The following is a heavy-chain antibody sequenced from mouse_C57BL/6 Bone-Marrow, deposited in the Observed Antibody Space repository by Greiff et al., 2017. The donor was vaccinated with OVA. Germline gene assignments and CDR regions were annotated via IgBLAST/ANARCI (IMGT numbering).Heavy chain of an antibody. CDR1: GFSFNTYA. J-gene: IGHJ4*01. Sequence: EVQLVESGGGLVQPKGSLKLSCAASGFSFNTYAMNWVRQAPGKGLEWVARIRSKSNNYATYYADSVKDRFTISRDDSESMLYLQMNNLKTEDTAMYYCVRQRYGSNRAMDYWGQGTSVTVSS. V-gene: IGHV10-1*01. CDR3: VRQRYGSNRAMDY. CDR2: IRSKSNNYAT. D-gene: IGHD1-1*01.